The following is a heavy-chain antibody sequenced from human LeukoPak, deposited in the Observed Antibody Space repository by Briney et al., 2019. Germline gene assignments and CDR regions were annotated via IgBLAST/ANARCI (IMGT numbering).Heavy chain of an antibody. CDR3: AGGSYDFWSGQTSPEFDY. V-gene: IGHV3-23*01. D-gene: IGHD3-3*01. CDR2: XXXSGGST. Sequence: GXLXLSCAXXXXXXSXXAMXXXRXAPXXXXEXXXAXXXSGGSTYYADSVKGRFTISRDNSKNTLYLQMNSLRAEDTAVYYCAGGSYDFWSGQTSPEFDYWGQGTLVTVSS. CDR1: XXXXSXXA. J-gene: IGHJ4*02.